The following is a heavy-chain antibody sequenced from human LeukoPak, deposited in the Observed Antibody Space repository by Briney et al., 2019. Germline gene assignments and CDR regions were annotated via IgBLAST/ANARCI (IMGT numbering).Heavy chain of an antibody. CDR3: ARLPPPLSDVLLWFGESRSYWYFDL. D-gene: IGHD3-10*01. J-gene: IGHJ2*01. CDR2: IYYSGST. CDR1: GGSISSRDYY. Sequence: PSETLSLTCTVSGGSISSRDYYWSWIRRPPGKGLEWIGYIYYSGSTYYNPSLKSRVTISVDTSKNQFSLKLSSVTAADTAVYYCARLPPPLSDVLLWFGESRSYWYFDLWGRGTLVTVSS. V-gene: IGHV4-30-4*08.